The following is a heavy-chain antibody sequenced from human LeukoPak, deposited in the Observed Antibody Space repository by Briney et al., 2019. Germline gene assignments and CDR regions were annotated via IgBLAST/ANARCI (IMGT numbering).Heavy chain of an antibody. CDR3: AKGRRLTAYCGGDCYPHFDY. Sequence: GGSLRLXCAASGFTCSSYAMSWVRQAPGKGLESVSAISGSGGSTYYADSVKGRFTISRDNSKNTLYLQMYSLRAEDTAVYYCAKGRRLTAYCGGDCYPHFDYWGQGTLVTVSS. CDR1: GFTCSSYA. V-gene: IGHV3-23*01. J-gene: IGHJ4*02. CDR2: ISGSGGST. D-gene: IGHD2-21*01.